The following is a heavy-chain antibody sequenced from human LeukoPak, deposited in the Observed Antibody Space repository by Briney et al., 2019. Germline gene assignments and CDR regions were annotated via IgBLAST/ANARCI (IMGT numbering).Heavy chain of an antibody. V-gene: IGHV3-30-3*01. CDR1: GLNFSNYV. CDR3: SRAEYSTSTRKHSFDR. Sequence: GGSLRLSCAASGLNFSNYVMHWVRQAPGKGLEWVAVISYDGSNKYYADSVKGRFSISRDNAKSSLYLQMNSLGADDTAVYYCSRAEYSTSTRKHSFDRWGQGTLVTVSS. J-gene: IGHJ4*02. CDR2: ISYDGSNK. D-gene: IGHD6-6*01.